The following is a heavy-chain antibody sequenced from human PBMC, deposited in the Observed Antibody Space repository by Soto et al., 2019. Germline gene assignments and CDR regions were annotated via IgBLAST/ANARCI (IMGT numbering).Heavy chain of an antibody. J-gene: IGHJ4*02. V-gene: IGHV2-5*02. CDR1: GFSLSTNGVG. D-gene: IGHD2-15*01. CDR3: AYALRWSSYSGVRCYYFDF. Sequence: QITLKESGPSLVKPTETLTLTCTFSGFSLSTNGVGVGWIRQPPGKALEWLALSYWDHTDRYSPSLKSRVTITSDTSKYQVVLTVTNMDPVNTATYFCAYALRWSSYSGVRCYYFDFWGQRTPVTVSS. CDR2: SYWDHTD.